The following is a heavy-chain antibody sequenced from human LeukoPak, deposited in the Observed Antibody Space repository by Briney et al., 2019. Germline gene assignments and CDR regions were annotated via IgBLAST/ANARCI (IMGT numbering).Heavy chain of an antibody. CDR2: IKQDGSEK. V-gene: IGHV3-7*01. D-gene: IGHD3-9*01. CDR1: GFTFSSYA. Sequence: PGGSLRLSCAASGFTFSSYAMSWVRQAPGKGLEWVANIKQDGSEKYYVDSVKGRFTISRDNAKNSLYLQMNGLRAEDTAVYYCAKDGGYDILTGDYYFDYWGQGTLVTVSS. J-gene: IGHJ4*02. CDR3: AKDGGYDILTGDYYFDY.